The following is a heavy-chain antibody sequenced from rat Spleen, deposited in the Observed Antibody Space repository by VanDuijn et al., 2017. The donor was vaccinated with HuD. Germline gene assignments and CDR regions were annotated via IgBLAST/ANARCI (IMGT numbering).Heavy chain of an antibody. J-gene: IGHJ2*01. CDR1: GFTFSNYG. CDR2: ISYDGGNT. CDR3: TRNWDY. Sequence: EVQLVESGGGLVQPGRSLKLSCAASGFTFSNYGMAWVRQAPKKGLEWVAYISYDGGNTYYPDSVKGRFTISSDNSKNTLYLQMNSLRSEDTATYYCTRNWDYWGQGVMVTVSS. D-gene: IGHD3-6*01. V-gene: IGHV5-29*01.